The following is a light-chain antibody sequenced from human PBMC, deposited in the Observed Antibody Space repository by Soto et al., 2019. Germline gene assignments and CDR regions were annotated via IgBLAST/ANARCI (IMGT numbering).Light chain of an antibody. J-gene: IGKJ1*01. CDR1: QNVLYSSNNKNY. Sequence: DIVVTKSPDSLAVSLGERATINCKSSQNVLYSSNNKNYLAWYQQKPGQRPKLLIYWASTRESGVPDRFSGSGSGTDFTLTISSLQAEDVAVYYCQQYYTTPTFGQGTKVEIK. V-gene: IGKV4-1*01. CDR3: QQYYTTPT. CDR2: WAS.